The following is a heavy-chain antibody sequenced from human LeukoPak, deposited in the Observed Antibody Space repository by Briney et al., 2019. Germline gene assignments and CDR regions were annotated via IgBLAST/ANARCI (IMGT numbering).Heavy chain of an antibody. V-gene: IGHV4-39*01. J-gene: IGHJ4*02. Sequence: SETLSLTCTVSGGSISSGGYYWSWIRQHPGKGLEWIGYIYYSGSTYYNPSLKSRVTISVDTSKNQFSLKLSSVTAADTAVYYCARQTEKDSNLPYYFDYWGQGTLVTVSS. CDR2: IYYSGST. D-gene: IGHD4-11*01. CDR1: GGSISSGGYY. CDR3: ARQTEKDSNLPYYFDY.